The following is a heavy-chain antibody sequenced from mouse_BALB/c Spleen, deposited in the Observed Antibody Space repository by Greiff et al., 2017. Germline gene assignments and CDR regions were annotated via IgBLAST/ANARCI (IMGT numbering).Heavy chain of an antibody. CDR3: ARGLRGGYAMDY. V-gene: IGHV5-6-5*01. D-gene: IGHD1-1*02. Sequence: EVMLVESGGGLVKPGGSLKLSCAASGFTFSSYAMSWVRQTPEKRLEWVASISSGGSTYYPDSVKGRFTISRDNARNILYLQMSSLRSEDTAMYYCARGLRGGYAMDYWGQGTSVTVSS. CDR2: ISSGGST. CDR1: GFTFSSYA. J-gene: IGHJ4*01.